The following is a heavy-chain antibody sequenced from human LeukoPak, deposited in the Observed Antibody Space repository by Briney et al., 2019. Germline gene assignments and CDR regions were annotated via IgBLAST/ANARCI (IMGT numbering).Heavy chain of an antibody. V-gene: IGHV3-53*01. J-gene: IGHJ4*02. CDR1: GFTVSNNY. CDR2: IYSGGST. Sequence: GGSLRLSCAASGFTVSNNYMSWVRQAPGKGLEWVSVIYSGGSTYYADSVEGRFTISRDNSKNTLYLQMNSLRAEDTAVYYCATDGAYCGGDCYRPLRYWGQGTLVTVSS. CDR3: ATDGAYCGGDCYRPLRY. D-gene: IGHD2-21*02.